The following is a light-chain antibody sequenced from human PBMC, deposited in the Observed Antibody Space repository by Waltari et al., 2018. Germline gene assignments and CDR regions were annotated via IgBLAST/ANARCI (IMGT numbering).Light chain of an antibody. CDR3: QQYYDTPPTT. Sequence: DIVMTQSPDSLAVSLGERATINCKSSQSVLWSSNNKNYLAYQQKPRQPPKLLIYRASTRAAGVPDRFSGSGSGTDFTLTISSLQAEDVAVYYCQQYYDTPPTTFGQGTKVEIK. V-gene: IGKV4-1*01. CDR2: RAS. CDR1: QSVLWSSNNKNY. J-gene: IGKJ1*01.